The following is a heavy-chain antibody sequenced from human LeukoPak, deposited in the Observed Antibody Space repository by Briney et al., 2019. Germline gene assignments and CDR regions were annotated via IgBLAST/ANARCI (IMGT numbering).Heavy chain of an antibody. Sequence: GASVKVSCKVSGYTLTELSMHWVRQAPGKGLEWMGGFDPEDGETIYAQKFQGRVTMTKDTSTDTAYMELSSLRSEDTAVYYCASDRGIGIAFDYWGQGTLVTVSS. CDR3: ASDRGIGIAFDY. CDR2: FDPEDGET. V-gene: IGHV1-24*01. D-gene: IGHD6-13*01. CDR1: GYTLTELS. J-gene: IGHJ4*02.